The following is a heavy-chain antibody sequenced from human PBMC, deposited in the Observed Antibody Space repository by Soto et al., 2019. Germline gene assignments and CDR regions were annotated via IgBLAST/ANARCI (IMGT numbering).Heavy chain of an antibody. CDR2: ISYDGSNK. CDR1: GFTFSSYG. D-gene: IGHD6-19*01. V-gene: IGHV3-30*03. CDR3: ARAVGDPLYYLDY. Sequence: GGSLRLSCAASGFTFSSYGMHWVRQAPGKGLEWVAVISYDGSNKYYADSLKSRLTISGDTSKNQFSLRLSSVTAADTAVYYCARAVGDPLYYLDYWGQGTLVTVSS. J-gene: IGHJ4*02.